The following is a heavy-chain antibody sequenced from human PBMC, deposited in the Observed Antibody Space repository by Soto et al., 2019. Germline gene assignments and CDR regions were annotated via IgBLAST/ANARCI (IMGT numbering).Heavy chain of an antibody. CDR1: GYTFTSYY. J-gene: IGHJ5*02. CDR2: ISAYNGNT. V-gene: IGHV1-18*04. CDR3: ARPTRYYYDSSGQSAWFEP. D-gene: IGHD3-22*01. Sequence: SAKVSCKASGYTFTSYYMHLAQQAPGQGLEWMGWISAYNGNTNYAQTLKGRVTMTTDTSTSTAYMELSSLRSEDTAVYYCARPTRYYYDSSGQSAWFEPWGQGTLVTVSS.